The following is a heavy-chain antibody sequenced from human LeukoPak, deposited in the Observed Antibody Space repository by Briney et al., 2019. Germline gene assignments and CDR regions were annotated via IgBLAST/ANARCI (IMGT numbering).Heavy chain of an antibody. CDR2: IYSGGST. CDR1: GFTVSTNY. V-gene: IGHV3-53*01. D-gene: IGHD3-3*01. CDR3: AKGAGEGIFGVVPELYYFDY. Sequence: SGGSLRLSCAASGFTVSTNYMSWVRQAPGKGLEWVSVIYSGGSTYYVDSVKGRFTISRDNSKNTLYLQMNSLRAEDTAVYYCAKGAGEGIFGVVPELYYFDYWGQGTLVTVSS. J-gene: IGHJ4*02.